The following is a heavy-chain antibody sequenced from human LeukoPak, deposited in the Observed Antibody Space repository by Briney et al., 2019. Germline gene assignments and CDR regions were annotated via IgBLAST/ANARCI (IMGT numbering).Heavy chain of an antibody. CDR2: IYHSGST. CDR1: GGSISSGGYS. V-gene: IGHV4-30-2*01. Sequence: SETLSLTCAVSGGSISSGGYSWSWIRQPPGKGLEWIGYIYHSGSTYYNPSLKSRVTISVDRSKNQFSLKLSSVTAADTAVYYCARRPLYYYYGMDVWGQGTTVTVSS. CDR3: ARRPLYYYYGMDV. J-gene: IGHJ6*02.